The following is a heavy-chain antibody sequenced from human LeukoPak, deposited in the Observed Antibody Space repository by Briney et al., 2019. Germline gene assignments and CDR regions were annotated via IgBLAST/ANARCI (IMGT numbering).Heavy chain of an antibody. Sequence: SETLSLTCTVSGGSISSYYWSWIRQPPGKGLEWIGYIYYSGSTNYNPSLKSRVTISVDTSKNQFSLKLSSVTAADTAVYYCARDQPTYYYDSSGTHGLDYWGQGTLVTVSS. CDR3: ARDQPTYYYDSSGTHGLDY. J-gene: IGHJ4*02. CDR2: IYYSGST. V-gene: IGHV4-59*01. CDR1: GGSISSYY. D-gene: IGHD3-22*01.